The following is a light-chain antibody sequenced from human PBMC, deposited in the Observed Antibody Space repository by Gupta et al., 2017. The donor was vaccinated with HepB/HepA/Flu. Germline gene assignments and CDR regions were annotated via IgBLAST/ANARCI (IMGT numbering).Light chain of an antibody. J-gene: IGKJ3*01. Sequence: AIRMTQSTFSLSASVGDRVTITCWASQGISSYLAWYQQKPAKAPKLCIYYASSLQSGVPSRFSGSGSGTDYTLTISSLQPEDFATYYCQQYYSTPFTFGPGTKVDIK. CDR2: YAS. CDR3: QQYYSTPFT. V-gene: IGKV1D-43*01. CDR1: QGISSY.